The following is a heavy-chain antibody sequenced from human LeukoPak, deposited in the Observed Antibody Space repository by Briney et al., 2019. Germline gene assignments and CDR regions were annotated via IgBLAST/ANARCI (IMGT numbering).Heavy chain of an antibody. J-gene: IGHJ4*02. CDR3: ARSLVDTAMADY. CDR1: GFTVSSNY. CDR2: IYSGGST. D-gene: IGHD5-18*01. Sequence: GGSLRLSCAASGFTVSSNYMSWVRQAPGKGLEWVSVIYSGGSTYYADSVKGRFTLSRDNSKNTLYLQMNSLRAEDTPVYYCARSLVDTAMADYWGQGTLVTVSS. V-gene: IGHV3-66*01.